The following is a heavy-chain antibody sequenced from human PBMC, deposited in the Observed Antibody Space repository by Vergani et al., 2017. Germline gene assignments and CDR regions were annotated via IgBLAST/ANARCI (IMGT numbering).Heavy chain of an antibody. J-gene: IGHJ4*02. CDR1: GGSFTGYY. CDR3: ARGPGDSSGYYYPALFY. D-gene: IGHD3-22*01. V-gene: IGHV4-34*01. Sequence: QVQLQQWGAGLLKPSETLSLTCAVYGGSFTGYYWTWIRQPPEKGLEWIGEINHSGSTNYNPSLKSRVTISVATSKNQFSLKLSSVTAADTAVYYCARGPGDSSGYYYPALFYWGQGTLVTVSS. CDR2: INHSGST.